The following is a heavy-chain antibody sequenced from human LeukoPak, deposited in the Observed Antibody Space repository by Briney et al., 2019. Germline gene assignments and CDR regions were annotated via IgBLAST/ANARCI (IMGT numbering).Heavy chain of an antibody. V-gene: IGHV1-2*06. Sequence: ASVKVSCKASGYTFTGYYMHWVRQAPGQGLEWMGRINPNSGGTNYAQKFQGRVTMTRDTPISTAYIERSRLRSDDTAVYYCARLAVTQRDFDYWGQGTLVTVSS. CDR2: INPNSGGT. CDR3: ARLAVTQRDFDY. CDR1: GYTFTGYY. D-gene: IGHD2-21*02. J-gene: IGHJ4*02.